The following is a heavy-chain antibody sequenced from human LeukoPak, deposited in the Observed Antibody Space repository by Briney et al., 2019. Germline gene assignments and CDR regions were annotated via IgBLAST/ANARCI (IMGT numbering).Heavy chain of an antibody. J-gene: IGHJ4*02. Sequence: QPGGSLRLSCAASGFTFSDYAMSWVRQAPGKGLEWVSTLSGSGGSTYYADSVKGRFTISRDNSKNTLYLQMNSLRAEDTAVYYCANAVSWIPDAIPFDYWGQGTLVTVSS. CDR2: LSGSGGST. CDR3: ANAVSWIPDAIPFDY. D-gene: IGHD2-2*01. CDR1: GFTFSDYA. V-gene: IGHV3-23*01.